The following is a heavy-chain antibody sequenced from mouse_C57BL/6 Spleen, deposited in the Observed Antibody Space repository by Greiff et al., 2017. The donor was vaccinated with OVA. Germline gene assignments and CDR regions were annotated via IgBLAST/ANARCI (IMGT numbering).Heavy chain of an antibody. J-gene: IGHJ2*01. D-gene: IGHD2-14*01. V-gene: IGHV1-64*01. Sequence: VQLQQPGAELVKPGASVKLSCKASGYTFTSYWMHWVKQRPGQGLEWLGMIHPNSGSTNYNEKFKSKATLHVDKSYSTAYMQLSSLTSEDSAVYYDARQEYDGLYYWGQGTTLTVSS. CDR3: ARQEYDGLYY. CDR2: IHPNSGST. CDR1: GYTFTSYW.